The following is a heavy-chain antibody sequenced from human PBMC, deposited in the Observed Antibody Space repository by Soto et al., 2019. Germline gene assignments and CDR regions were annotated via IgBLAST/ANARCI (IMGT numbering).Heavy chain of an antibody. D-gene: IGHD3-22*01. CDR2: ISSSSSYI. CDR3: ARRDYYDSSGPDY. J-gene: IGHJ4*02. Sequence: PGGSLRLSCAASGFTFSSYAMSWVRQAPGKGLEWVSAISSSSSYIYYADSVKGRFTISRDNAKNSLYLQMNSLRAEDTAVYYCARRDYYDSSGPDYWGQGTLVTVSS. V-gene: IGHV3-21*01. CDR1: GFTFSSYA.